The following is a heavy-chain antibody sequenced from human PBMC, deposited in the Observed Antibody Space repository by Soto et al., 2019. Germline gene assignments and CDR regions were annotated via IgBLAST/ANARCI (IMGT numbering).Heavy chain of an antibody. V-gene: IGHV4-30-4*01. CDR1: GGSIISGDYY. D-gene: IGHD4-17*01. CDR3: AREGALLYGGNSDYYYTMDV. Sequence: SETLSLTCTVSGGSIISGDYYWSWIRQTPGKGLEWIGYIYYSGDTNYNPSLKSRVIISVDTSKNQFSLKLSSVTAADTAVYHCAREGALLYGGNSDYYYTMDVWGQGTTVTVSS. J-gene: IGHJ6*02. CDR2: IYYSGDT.